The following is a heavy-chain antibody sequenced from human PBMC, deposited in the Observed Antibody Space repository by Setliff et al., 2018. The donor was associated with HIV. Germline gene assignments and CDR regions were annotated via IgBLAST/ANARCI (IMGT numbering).Heavy chain of an antibody. CDR3: ARAGHRPRNYYYYYMDV. J-gene: IGHJ6*03. Sequence: ASVKVTCKASGYTFTSYGISWVRQAPGQGLEWMGWISAYNGNTNYAQKLQGRVTMTTDTSTSTAYMELRSLRSDDTAVYYCARAGHRPRNYYYYYMDVWGKGTTVTVSS. V-gene: IGHV1-18*01. CDR2: ISAYNGNT. CDR1: GYTFTSYG.